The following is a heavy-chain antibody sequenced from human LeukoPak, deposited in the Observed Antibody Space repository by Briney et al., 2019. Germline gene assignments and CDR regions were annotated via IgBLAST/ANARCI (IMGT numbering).Heavy chain of an antibody. Sequence: GSLRLSCAASGFTFNSYATNWVRQAPGKGLEWVSTISGSGGSTYYADSVKGRFTISRDNSKNTLYLQMNSLRAEDTAVYYCAKVRGVIYFDYWGQGTLVTVSS. V-gene: IGHV3-23*01. D-gene: IGHD3-10*01. CDR3: AKVRGVIYFDY. CDR2: ISGSGGST. J-gene: IGHJ4*02. CDR1: GFTFNSYA.